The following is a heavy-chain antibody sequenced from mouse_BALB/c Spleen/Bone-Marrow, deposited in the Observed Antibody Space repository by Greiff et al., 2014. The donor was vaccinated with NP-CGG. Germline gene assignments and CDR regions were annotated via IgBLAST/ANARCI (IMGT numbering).Heavy chain of an antibody. CDR2: INPYNGGT. CDR1: GYSFTGYT. Sequence: VQLQQSGPELVKPGASMKISCKASGYSFTGYTMNWVKQSHGKNLEWIGLINPYNGGTNYNQKFKGKATLTVDKSSSTAYMELLSLTSEDSAVYYCASDYYGFSYGFAYWGQGTLVTVSA. V-gene: IGHV1-18*01. CDR3: ASDYYGFSYGFAY. J-gene: IGHJ3*01. D-gene: IGHD1-1*01.